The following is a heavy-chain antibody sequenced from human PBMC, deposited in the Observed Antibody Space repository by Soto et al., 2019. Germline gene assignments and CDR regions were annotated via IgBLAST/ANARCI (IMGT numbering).Heavy chain of an antibody. Sequence: ESGGGVVQPGRSLRLSCAASGFTFSSYGMHWVRQAPGKGLEWVAVISYDGSNKYYADSVKGRFTISRDNSKNTLYLQMNSLRAEDTAAYYCAKDRLQWLVTPHGYFDYWGQGTLVTVSS. CDR3: AKDRLQWLVTPHGYFDY. CDR2: ISYDGSNK. D-gene: IGHD6-19*01. CDR1: GFTFSSYG. J-gene: IGHJ4*02. V-gene: IGHV3-30*18.